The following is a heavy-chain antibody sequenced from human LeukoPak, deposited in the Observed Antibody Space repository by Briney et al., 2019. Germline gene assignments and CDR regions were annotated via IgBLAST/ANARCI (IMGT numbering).Heavy chain of an antibody. CDR1: GFPLSSHG. Sequence: GGSLRLSCAGSGFPLSSHGMNWVRQAAGKGLEWVSGISPGGGPTYYADSVKGRFTISRDNAKNSLYLQMNGLRPEDTAVYFCAKDWGHKFASGSSYLDSWGQGTLVTVSS. J-gene: IGHJ4*02. D-gene: IGHD3-10*01. CDR2: ISPGGGPT. V-gene: IGHV3-23*01. CDR3: AKDWGHKFASGSSYLDS.